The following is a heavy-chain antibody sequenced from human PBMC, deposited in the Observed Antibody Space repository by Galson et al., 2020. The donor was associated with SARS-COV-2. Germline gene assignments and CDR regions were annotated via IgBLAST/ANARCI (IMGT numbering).Heavy chain of an antibody. V-gene: IGHV4-39*07. J-gene: IGHJ4*01. Sequence: SETLSLTCTVSGDSISSSSSYWAWIRQSPGKGLEWIGTAYYTGNIYDNPSLKSRVTLSADMSKNQFSLKVASVTAADTAVYYCARDRGFRDFDYWGHGTLVTVSS. CDR3: ARDRGFRDFDY. D-gene: IGHD3-10*01. CDR1: GDSISSSSSY. CDR2: AYYTGNI.